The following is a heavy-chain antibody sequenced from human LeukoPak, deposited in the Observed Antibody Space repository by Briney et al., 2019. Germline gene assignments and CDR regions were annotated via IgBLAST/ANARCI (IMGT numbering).Heavy chain of an antibody. Sequence: PSETLSLTCTVSGGSVSSYYWSWIRQPPGKGLEWIGYIYYSGSTNYNPSLKSRVTISVDTSKNQFSLKLSSVTAADTAAYYCARVPGDYWGQGTLVTVSS. CDR2: IYYSGST. CDR3: ARVPGDY. V-gene: IGHV4-59*02. CDR1: GGSVSSYY. J-gene: IGHJ4*02.